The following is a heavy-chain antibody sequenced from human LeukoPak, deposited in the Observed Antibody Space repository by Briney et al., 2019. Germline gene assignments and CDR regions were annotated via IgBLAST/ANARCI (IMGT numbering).Heavy chain of an antibody. J-gene: IGHJ6*03. CDR2: ISSSSTYI. D-gene: IGHD6-13*01. CDR3: ARDSLSGSSWYYYYYYMDV. V-gene: IGHV3-21*04. CDR1: GFIFSSYS. Sequence: KPGGSLRLSCAASGFIFSSYSMNWVRQAPGKGLEWVSSISSSSTYIYYADSVKGRFTISRDNAKNSLYLQMNSLRAEDTAVYYCARDSLSGSSWYYYYYYMDVWGKGTTVTISS.